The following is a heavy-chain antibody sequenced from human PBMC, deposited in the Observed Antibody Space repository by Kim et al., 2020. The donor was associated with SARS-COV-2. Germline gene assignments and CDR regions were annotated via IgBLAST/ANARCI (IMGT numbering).Heavy chain of an antibody. J-gene: IGHJ4*02. CDR3: ATAAPVVDH. D-gene: IGHD6-25*01. V-gene: IGHV3-23*01. CDR2: IIHSGGAT. Sequence: GGSLRLSCAASGFSFSNYGMHWVRQAPGKGLEWVSEIIHSGGATYYADSVRGRFTISRDNSIDTLYLHINSLRAEDTALYFCATAAPVVDHWGQGTLVTVSS. CDR1: GFSFSNYG.